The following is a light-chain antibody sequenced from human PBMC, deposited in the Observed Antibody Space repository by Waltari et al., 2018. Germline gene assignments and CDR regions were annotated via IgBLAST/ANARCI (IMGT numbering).Light chain of an antibody. Sequence: DIQMTQSPSSLSASVGDRVTITCQESQDISNYLNWYQQKPGKAPKLLIYDASNVETVVPARFSGSGSGTDFTFTISSLQPEDIATYYCQQYDNLLLLTFGGGTKVEIK. CDR2: DAS. V-gene: IGKV1-33*01. CDR3: QQYDNLLLLT. CDR1: QDISNY. J-gene: IGKJ4*01.